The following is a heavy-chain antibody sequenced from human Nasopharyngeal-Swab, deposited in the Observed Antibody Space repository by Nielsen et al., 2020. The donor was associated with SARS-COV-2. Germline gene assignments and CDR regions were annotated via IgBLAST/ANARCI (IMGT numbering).Heavy chain of an antibody. D-gene: IGHD3-22*01. CDR1: GFAFSVYG. J-gene: IGHJ4*02. Sequence: GGSLILSCAASGFAFSVYGMHWVRQAPGKGLEWVAVMSYDGSDKYYADSVKGRFTISRDNSKNTLYLQMNRLRVEDTAMYYCAKGLPPSYYYDTSGYYLDYWGQGTLVTVSS. CDR2: MSYDGSDK. CDR3: AKGLPPSYYYDTSGYYLDY. V-gene: IGHV3-30*18.